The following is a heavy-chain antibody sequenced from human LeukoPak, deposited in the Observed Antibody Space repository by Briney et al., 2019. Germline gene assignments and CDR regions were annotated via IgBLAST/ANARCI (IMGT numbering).Heavy chain of an antibody. V-gene: IGHV4-61*01. J-gene: IGHJ4*02. D-gene: IGHD6-19*01. CDR2: IYYSGST. CDR1: GYSISSGYY. CDR3: ARAGGSSGPIDY. Sequence: SETLSLTCTVSGYSISSGYYWSWIRQPPGKGLEWIGYIYYSGSTNYNPSLKSRVTISVDTSKNQFSLKLSSVTAADTAVYYCARAGGSSGPIDYWGQGTLVTVSS.